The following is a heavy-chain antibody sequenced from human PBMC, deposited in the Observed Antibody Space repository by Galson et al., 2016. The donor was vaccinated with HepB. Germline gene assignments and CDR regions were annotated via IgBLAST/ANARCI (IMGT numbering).Heavy chain of an antibody. Sequence: SLRLSCAASGFTFDDYAMHWVRQAPGKGLEWVSLISWNSVGVGYADSVKGRFTISRDNAKNSLYLQMNSLRAEDTAVYYCARDQRLVVGATEGEYSYYYGMDVWGQGTTVTVSS. V-gene: IGHV3-9*01. CDR1: GFTFDDYA. CDR3: ARDQRLVVGATEGEYSYYYGMDV. J-gene: IGHJ6*02. D-gene: IGHD1-26*01. CDR2: ISWNSVGV.